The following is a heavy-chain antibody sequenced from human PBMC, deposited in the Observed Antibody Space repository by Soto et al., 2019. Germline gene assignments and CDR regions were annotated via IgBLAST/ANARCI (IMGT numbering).Heavy chain of an antibody. CDR3: ARDFTELGY. J-gene: IGHJ4*02. Sequence: PGGSLRLSCAASGFTFSTYTMNWVRQAPGKGLEWVSSISGNSRDIYYADSVKGRFTISRDNDKRSLYLHMNSLGAEDTAVYYCARDFTELGYWGQGTLVTVSS. D-gene: IGHD3-10*01. CDR1: GFTFSTYT. V-gene: IGHV3-21*01. CDR2: ISGNSRDI.